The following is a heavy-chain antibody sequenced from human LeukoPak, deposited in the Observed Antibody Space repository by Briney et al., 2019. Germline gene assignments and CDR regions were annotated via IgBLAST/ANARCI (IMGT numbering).Heavy chain of an antibody. V-gene: IGHV3-7*02. Sequence: RSGGSLRLSCAASGFTFSNYWMTWVRQAPGKGLEWVANIKQDGSETYYVDSVKGRFTISRDNAKNSLYLQMNSLRAEDTAVYYCASHKSFTFDVWGQGTMVTVSS. CDR1: GFTFSNYW. CDR3: ASHKSFTFDV. CDR2: IKQDGSET. J-gene: IGHJ3*01.